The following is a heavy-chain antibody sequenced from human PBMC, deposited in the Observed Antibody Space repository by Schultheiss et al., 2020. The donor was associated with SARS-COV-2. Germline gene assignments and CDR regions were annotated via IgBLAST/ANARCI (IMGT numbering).Heavy chain of an antibody. V-gene: IGHV4-59*01. CDR3: ARVLTGYYPYYFDY. Sequence: SETLSLTCTVSGGSISSYYWSWIRQPPGKGLEWIGYIYYSGSTNYNPSLKSRVTISVDTSKNQFSLKLSSVTAADTAVYYCARVLTGYYPYYFDYWGQGTLVTVSS. CDR1: GGSISSYY. D-gene: IGHD3-9*01. J-gene: IGHJ4*02. CDR2: IYYSGST.